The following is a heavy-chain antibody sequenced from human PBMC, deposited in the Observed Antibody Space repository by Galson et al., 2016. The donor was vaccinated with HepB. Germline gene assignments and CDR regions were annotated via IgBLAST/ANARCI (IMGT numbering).Heavy chain of an antibody. V-gene: IGHV4-59*01. CDR3: ARGKGGTLDAFDI. CDR1: GGSLTSAY. CDR2: IYYSGTT. J-gene: IGHJ3*02. Sequence: SETLSLTCSVSGGSLTSAYWSWIRQSPGLGLQWIGIIYYSGTTHYNPSLKSRVTISLEMSQNRFTLNLSSVTAADTAVCYCARGKGGTLDAFDIWGRGTMVTVSS. D-gene: IGHD3-16*01.